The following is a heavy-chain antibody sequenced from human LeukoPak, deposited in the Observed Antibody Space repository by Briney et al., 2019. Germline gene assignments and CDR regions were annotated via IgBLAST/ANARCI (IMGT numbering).Heavy chain of an antibody. Sequence: ASVKVSCKASGYTFTSYGISWVRQAPGQGLEWMGWINAGNGNTEYSQKFQGRVTITRDTSATTAYMELSSLISEDTAVYYCAREGSFRGRFFDYWGQGTLVTVSS. CDR3: AREGSFRGRFFDY. D-gene: IGHD3-10*01. J-gene: IGHJ4*02. CDR2: INAGNGNT. CDR1: GYTFTSYG. V-gene: IGHV1-18*04.